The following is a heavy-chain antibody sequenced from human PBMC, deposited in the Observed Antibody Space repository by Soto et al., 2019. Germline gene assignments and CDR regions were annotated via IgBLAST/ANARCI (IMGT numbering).Heavy chain of an antibody. CDR3: ARDREVLVPLYSSSWYYFDY. CDR1: GYTFTSYY. J-gene: IGHJ4*02. V-gene: IGHV1-46*01. Sequence: QVQLVQSGAEVKKPGASVKVSCKASGYTFTSYYMHWVRQAPGQGLEWMGIINPSGGSTSYAQKFQGRVPMTRDTSTSTVYMELSSLRSEDTAVYYCARDREVLVPLYSSSWYYFDYWGQGTLVTVSS. D-gene: IGHD6-13*01. CDR2: INPSGGST.